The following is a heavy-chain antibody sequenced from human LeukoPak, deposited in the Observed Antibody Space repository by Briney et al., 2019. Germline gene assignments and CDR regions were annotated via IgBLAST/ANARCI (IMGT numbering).Heavy chain of an antibody. V-gene: IGHV4-59*05. CDR3: ARQVRDSSPGLYFDY. Sequence: LTLSCEDSGFTFRSYEMNWVRQAPGKGLEWIGSIYYSGSTYYNPSLKSRVTISVDTSKNQFSLKLSSVTAADTAVCYCARQVRDSSPGLYFDYWGQGTLVTVSS. D-gene: IGHD3-22*01. CDR2: IYYSGST. CDR1: GFTFRSYE. J-gene: IGHJ4*02.